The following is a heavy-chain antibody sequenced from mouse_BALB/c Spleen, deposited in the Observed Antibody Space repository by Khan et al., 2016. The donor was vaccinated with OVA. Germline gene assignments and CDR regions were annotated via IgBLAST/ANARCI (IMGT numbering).Heavy chain of an antibody. CDR3: GRYYGRRFAY. J-gene: IGHJ3*01. D-gene: IGHD1-1*01. CDR1: GYTFSSSW. Sequence: QVQLQQSGAELVRPGSSVKISCKATGYTFSSSWMNWVKQRPGQGLEWIGQIYPGNDDTDYNGKFKDKATLTADKSSRTAYMQLTSLPSEDSADYCCGRYYGRRFAYWGQGTLVTVSA. V-gene: IGHV1-80*01. CDR2: IYPGNDDT.